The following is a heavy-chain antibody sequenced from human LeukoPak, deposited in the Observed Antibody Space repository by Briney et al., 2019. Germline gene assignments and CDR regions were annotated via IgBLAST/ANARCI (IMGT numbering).Heavy chain of an antibody. D-gene: IGHD1-26*01. V-gene: IGHV4-4*07. Sequence: SETLSLTCNVSGASISDYYWSWIRQSAGKGLEWIGRIYATETDFNPSLKSRLTMSIDTSKNQFSLKLRSVTAADTAVYYCATTTIRLGYWGQGTLVTVSS. CDR3: ATTTIRLGY. CDR1: GASISDYY. CDR2: IYATET. J-gene: IGHJ4*02.